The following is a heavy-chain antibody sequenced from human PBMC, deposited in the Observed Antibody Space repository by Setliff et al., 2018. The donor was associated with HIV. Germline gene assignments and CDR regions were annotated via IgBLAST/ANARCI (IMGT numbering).Heavy chain of an antibody. Sequence: ASVKVSCKISGYTLTELSIHWVRQAPGKGLEWMANFDPEDGETFYAQKFQARVTMTRDTSISTAYMELSSLTSEDTAVYYCARGKGVGGVVITGGLDVWGKGTTVTVSS. D-gene: IGHD3-10*01. V-gene: IGHV1-24*01. CDR2: FDPEDGET. CDR3: ARGKGVGGVVITGGLDV. CDR1: GYTLTELS. J-gene: IGHJ6*04.